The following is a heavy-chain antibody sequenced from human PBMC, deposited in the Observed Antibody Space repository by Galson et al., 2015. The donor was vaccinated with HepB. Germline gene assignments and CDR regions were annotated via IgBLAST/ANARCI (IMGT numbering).Heavy chain of an antibody. V-gene: IGHV3-48*03. CDR1: GFTFSSYE. J-gene: IGHJ4*02. CDR2: ISSSGSTI. CDR3: ARDYSTSWYDY. Sequence: SLRLSCAASGFTFSSYEMNWVRQAPGKGLEWVSYISSSGSTIYYADSVKGRFTISRDNAKNSLYLQMNSLRAEDTAVYYCARDYSTSWYDYWGQGTLVTVSS. D-gene: IGHD6-13*01.